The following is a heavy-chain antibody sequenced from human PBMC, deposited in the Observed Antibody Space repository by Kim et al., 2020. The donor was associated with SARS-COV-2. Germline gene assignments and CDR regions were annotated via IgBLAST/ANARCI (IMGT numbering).Heavy chain of an antibody. J-gene: IGHJ6*03. V-gene: IGHV3-11*01. Sequence: KGRFTISRDNAKNSLYLKMNSLRAEDTAVYYCARVAVVPAAIWSYYYYMDVWGKGTTVTVSS. CDR3: ARVAVVPAAIWSYYYYMDV. D-gene: IGHD2-2*02.